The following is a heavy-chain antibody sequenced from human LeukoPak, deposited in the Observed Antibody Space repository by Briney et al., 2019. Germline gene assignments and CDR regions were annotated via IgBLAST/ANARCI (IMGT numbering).Heavy chain of an antibody. J-gene: IGHJ4*02. V-gene: IGHV3-43*02. CDR1: GFTFDDYA. D-gene: IGHD4-11*01. CDR3: AKVGYSNYNRGVVY. CDR2: ISGDGGST. Sequence: GGSLRLSXAASGFTFDDYAMHWVRQAPGKGMEWVSLISGDGGSTYYADSVKGRFTISRDNSKNSLYLQMNSLRTEDTALYYCAKVGYSNYNRGVVYWGQGTLVTVSS.